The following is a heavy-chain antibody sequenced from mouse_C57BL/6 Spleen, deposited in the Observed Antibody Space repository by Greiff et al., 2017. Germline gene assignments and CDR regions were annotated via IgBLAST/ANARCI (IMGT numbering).Heavy chain of an antibody. CDR3: VGALLRPDPYSTLYY. D-gene: IGHD1-1*01. J-gene: IGHJ4*01. Sequence: EVQGVESGGGLVQPKGSLKLSCAASGFSFNTYAMNWVRQASGTGLEWVARIRSKSNNYATYYADSVKDRFTISRDDSESMLYLQMNNLKTESTAMYYAVGALLRPDPYSTLYYSGLGTS. CDR2: IRSKSNNYAT. V-gene: IGHV10-1*01. CDR1: GFSFNTYA.